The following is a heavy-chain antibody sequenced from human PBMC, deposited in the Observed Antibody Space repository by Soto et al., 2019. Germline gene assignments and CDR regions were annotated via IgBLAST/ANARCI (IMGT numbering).Heavy chain of an antibody. V-gene: IGHV3-30-3*01. D-gene: IGHD6-19*01. CDR1: GFTFSSYA. J-gene: IGHJ4*02. CDR3: ARDSSGWYVFDY. CDR2: ISYDGSNK. Sequence: QVQLVESGGGVVQPGRSLRLSCAASGFTFSSYAMHWVRQAPGKGLEWVAVISYDGSNKYYADSVKGRFTISRDNSKNTLYLQMNSPRAEDTAVYYCARDSSGWYVFDYWGQGTLVTVSS.